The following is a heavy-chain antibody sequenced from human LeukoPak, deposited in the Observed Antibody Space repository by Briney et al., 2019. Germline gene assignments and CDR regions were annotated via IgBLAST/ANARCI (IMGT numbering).Heavy chain of an antibody. V-gene: IGHV4-34*01. Sequence: SETLSLTCAVCGGSFSGYYWSWIRQPPGKGLEWIGEINHSGSTNYNPSLKSRVTISVDTSKNQFSLKLSSVTAADTAVYYCARGQRYSYGYLDYFDYWGQGTLVTVSS. D-gene: IGHD5-18*01. CDR2: INHSGST. CDR3: ARGQRYSYGYLDYFDY. CDR1: GGSFSGYY. J-gene: IGHJ4*02.